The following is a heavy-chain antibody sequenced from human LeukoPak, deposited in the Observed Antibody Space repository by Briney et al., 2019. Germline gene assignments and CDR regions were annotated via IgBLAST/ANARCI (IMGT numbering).Heavy chain of an antibody. V-gene: IGHV3-30*18. J-gene: IGHJ6*02. CDR1: GFTFSSYG. CDR3: AKDMLLWFGELFFLDYYYYGMDV. D-gene: IGHD3-10*01. Sequence: SGGSLRLSCAPSGFTFSSYGMHWVRQAPGKGLEWVAVISYDGSNKYYADSVKGRFTISRDNSKNTLYLQMNSLRAEDTAVYYCAKDMLLWFGELFFLDYYYYGMDVWGQGTTVTVSS. CDR2: ISYDGSNK.